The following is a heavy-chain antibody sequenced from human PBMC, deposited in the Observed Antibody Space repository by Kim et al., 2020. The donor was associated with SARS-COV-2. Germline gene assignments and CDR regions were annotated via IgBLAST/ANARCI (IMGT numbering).Heavy chain of an antibody. CDR3: AIAHHGRWLQFVAGAFDI. CDR1: GGSISSGGYY. D-gene: IGHD5-12*01. V-gene: IGHV4-31*03. J-gene: IGHJ3*02. CDR2: IYYSGST. Sequence: SETLSLTCTVSGGSISSGGYYWSWIRQHPGKGLEWIGYIYYSGSTYYNPSLKSRVTISVDTSKNQFSLKLSSVTAANTAVYYCAIAHHGRWLQFVAGAFDIWGQGTIVTVSS.